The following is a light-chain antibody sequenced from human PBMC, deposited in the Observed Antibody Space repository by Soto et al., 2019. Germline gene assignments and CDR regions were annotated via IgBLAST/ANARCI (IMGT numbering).Light chain of an antibody. CDR1: QSISSY. CDR2: AAS. J-gene: IGKJ3*01. Sequence: DIQMTQSPSSLSASVGDRVTITCRASQSISSYLNWYQHKPGKAPKLLIYAASSLQSGVPSRFSGSGSGTDFTLAISSLQPEDFATYYCQQSYNTPFTFGPGTKVDIK. V-gene: IGKV1-39*01. CDR3: QQSYNTPFT.